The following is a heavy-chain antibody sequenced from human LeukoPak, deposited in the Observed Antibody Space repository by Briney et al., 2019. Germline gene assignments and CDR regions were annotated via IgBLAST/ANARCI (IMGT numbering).Heavy chain of an antibody. CDR1: GGSFSGYY. CDR2: INHSGST. V-gene: IGHV4-34*01. J-gene: IGHJ4*02. Sequence: SQTLSLICAVYGGSFSGYYWSWIRQPTGKVLVWMGVINHSGSTNYNPSLKSRFTISVDTSKNQFSLKLSSVTAADTAVYYCARLYCSGGSCYFDYWGQGTLVTVSS. D-gene: IGHD2-15*01. CDR3: ARLYCSGGSCYFDY.